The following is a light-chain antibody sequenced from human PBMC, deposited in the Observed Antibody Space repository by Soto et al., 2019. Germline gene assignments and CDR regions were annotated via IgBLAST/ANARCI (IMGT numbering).Light chain of an antibody. J-gene: IGKJ4*01. V-gene: IGKV3-20*01. Sequence: EIVLTQSPCTLSLSPGERATLSCRASQSVSSSYLAWYQQKPGQAPRLLIYGASSRAPGIPDRFSGSGSGTDFTLTIRRLEPEDFAVYYCQQYGSSPLTFGGGTKVDIK. CDR1: QSVSSSY. CDR2: GAS. CDR3: QQYGSSPLT.